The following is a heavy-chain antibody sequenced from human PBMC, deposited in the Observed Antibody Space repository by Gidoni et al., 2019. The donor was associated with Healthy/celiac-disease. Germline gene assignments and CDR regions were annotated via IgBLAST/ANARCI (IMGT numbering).Heavy chain of an antibody. Sequence: QVQLVESGGGVVQPGRSLRLSCAASGFTCSSYAMPWVRQAPGKGLEWVAVISYDGSNKYYADSVKGRFTISRDNSKNTLYLQMNSLRAEDTAVYYCARDVFYDWGQGTLVTVSS. V-gene: IGHV3-30-3*01. J-gene: IGHJ4*02. CDR2: ISYDGSNK. CDR3: ARDVFYD. D-gene: IGHD3-3*01. CDR1: GFTCSSYA.